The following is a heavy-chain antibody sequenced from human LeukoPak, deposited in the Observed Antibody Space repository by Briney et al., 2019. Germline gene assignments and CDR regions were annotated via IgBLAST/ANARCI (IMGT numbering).Heavy chain of an antibody. J-gene: IGHJ5*02. Sequence: ASVKVSCKASGYTFTSYYMHWVRQAPGQGLEWMGIINPSGGSTSYAQKFQGRVTMTRDTSTSTVYMELSSLRSEDTAVYYCARGASPTYDSSGANRFDPWGQGTLVTVFS. CDR1: GYTFTSYY. V-gene: IGHV1-46*01. D-gene: IGHD3-22*01. CDR2: INPSGGST. CDR3: ARGASPTYDSSGANRFDP.